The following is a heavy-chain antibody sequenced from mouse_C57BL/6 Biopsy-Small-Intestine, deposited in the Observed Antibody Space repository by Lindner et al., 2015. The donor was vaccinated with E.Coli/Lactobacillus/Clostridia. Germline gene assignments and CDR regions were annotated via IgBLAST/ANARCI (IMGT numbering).Heavy chain of an antibody. Sequence: QLQGVWRLSWRGLGPSVKLSCKASGYTFTSYGISWVKQRTGQGLEWIGEIYPRSGNTYYNEKFKGKATLTADKSSSTAYMELRSLTSEDSVVYFCARTYDYGSPMDYWGQGTSVTVSS. D-gene: IGHD2-4*01. V-gene: IGHV1-81*01. J-gene: IGHJ4*01. CDR2: IYPRSGNT. CDR3: ARTYDYGSPMDY. CDR1: GYTFTSYG.